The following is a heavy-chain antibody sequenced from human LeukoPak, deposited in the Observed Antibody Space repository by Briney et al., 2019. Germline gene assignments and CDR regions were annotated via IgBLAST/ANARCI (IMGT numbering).Heavy chain of an antibody. CDR3: AKGQRLTWIQPFDY. CDR2: IRYDGSNK. Sequence: GGSLRLSCAASGSTFSSYGMHWVRQAPGKGLEWVAFIRYDGSNKYYADSVKGRFTISRDNSKNTLYLQMNSLRAEDTAVYYCAKGQRLTWIQPFDYWGQGTLVTVSS. D-gene: IGHD5-18*01. V-gene: IGHV3-30*02. J-gene: IGHJ4*02. CDR1: GSTFSSYG.